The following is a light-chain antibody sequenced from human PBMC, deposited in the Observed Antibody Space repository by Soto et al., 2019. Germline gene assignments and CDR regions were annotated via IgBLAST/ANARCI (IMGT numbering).Light chain of an antibody. CDR3: QQYASSLT. CDR2: GVS. Sequence: EIVLTQSPGSLSLSLGERATLSCRASQSVDSAFFAWYQQKPGQPPRLLMYGVSRRATGIPDRFSGSGSGTDFTPTISRLEPEDFAVYYCQQYASSLTFGQGTKVEI. V-gene: IGKV3-20*01. J-gene: IGKJ1*01. CDR1: QSVDSAF.